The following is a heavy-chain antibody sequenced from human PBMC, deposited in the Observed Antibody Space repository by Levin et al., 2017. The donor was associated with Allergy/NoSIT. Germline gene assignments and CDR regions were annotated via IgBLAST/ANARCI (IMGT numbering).Heavy chain of an antibody. CDR1: GFTFSSYS. D-gene: IGHD3-10*01. J-gene: IGHJ3*02. CDR2: ISGRSNYI. Sequence: SCAASGFTFSSYSMNWVRQAPGEGLELVSAISGRSNYIHYADSVKGRFTISRDNAKNSLYLQMNSLRAEDTAVYYCAREGTRETDAFDIWGQGTMVTVSS. V-gene: IGHV3-21*01. CDR3: AREGTRETDAFDI.